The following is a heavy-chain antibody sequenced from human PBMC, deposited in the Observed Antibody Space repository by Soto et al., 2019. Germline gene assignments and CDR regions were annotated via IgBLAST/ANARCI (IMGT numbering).Heavy chain of an antibody. CDR3: TRDPRVGITIFGVVSNYYYYYMDV. J-gene: IGHJ6*03. D-gene: IGHD3-3*01. CDR2: IRSKAYGGTT. V-gene: IGHV3-49*03. CDR1: GFTFGDYA. Sequence: GGSLRLSCTASGFTFGDYAMSWFRQAPGKGLEWVGFIRSKAYGGTTEYAASVKGRFTISRDDSKSIAYLQMNSLKTEDTAVYYCTRDPRVGITIFGVVSNYYYYYMDVWGKGTTVTVSS.